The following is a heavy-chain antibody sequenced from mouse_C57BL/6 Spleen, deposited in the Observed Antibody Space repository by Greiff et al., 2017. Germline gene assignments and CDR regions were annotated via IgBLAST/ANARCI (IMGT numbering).Heavy chain of an antibody. V-gene: IGHV1-55*01. CDR3: ARRGGNYPYAMDY. CDR1: GYTFTSYW. J-gene: IGHJ4*01. D-gene: IGHD2-1*01. CDR2: IFPGSGST. Sequence: QVQLQQPGAELVKPGASVKMSCKASGYTFTSYWITWVKQRPGQGLEWIGDIFPGSGSTNYNEKFKSKATLTVDTSSSTAYMQLSSLTSEDSAVYYCARRGGNYPYAMDYWGQGTSVTVSS.